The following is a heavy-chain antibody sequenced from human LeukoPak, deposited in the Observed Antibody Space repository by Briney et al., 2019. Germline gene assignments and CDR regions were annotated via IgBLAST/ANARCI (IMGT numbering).Heavy chain of an antibody. CDR3: ARASLIGAAGLFDH. D-gene: IGHD6-13*01. CDR1: GFIVSSVY. CDR2: LYGGGTT. J-gene: IGHJ4*02. V-gene: IGHV3-66*01. Sequence: GGSLRLSCAASGFIVSSVYMSWVRQAPGKGLEWVSVLYGGGTTFYGDSVKDRFIISRDNSKNTVFLQMNSLRTDDTAIYYCARASLIGAAGLFDHWGQGIRVTTSS.